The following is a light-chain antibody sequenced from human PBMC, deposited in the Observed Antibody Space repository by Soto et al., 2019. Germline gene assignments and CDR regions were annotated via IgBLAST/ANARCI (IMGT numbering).Light chain of an antibody. V-gene: IGKV3-20*01. J-gene: IGKJ5*01. CDR1: QSFSTNY. CDR3: QQYGSSPSIT. CDR2: GAS. Sequence: EIVLTQSPGTLSLSPGERANLSCRASQSFSTNYLAWYQQKPGRAPRLLIYGASSRVTGIPGRFTGSGSGTDFTLTISRLEPEDFAVYYCQQYGSSPSITFGQGTRLEIK.